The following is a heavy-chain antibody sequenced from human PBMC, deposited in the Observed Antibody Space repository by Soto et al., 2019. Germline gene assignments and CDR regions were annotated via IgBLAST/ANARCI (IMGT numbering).Heavy chain of an antibody. J-gene: IGHJ4*02. Sequence: GSLRLSCAASGFTFSNYWMHWVRQAPGKGLVWVSRINSDGSTTNYVDSVKGRFTISRENAKNTLSLQMNSLRAEDTAVYYCARMGGGNSDNWGPGTLVTVSS. D-gene: IGHD4-4*01. CDR1: GFTFSNYW. V-gene: IGHV3-74*01. CDR3: ARMGGGNSDN. CDR2: INSDGSTT.